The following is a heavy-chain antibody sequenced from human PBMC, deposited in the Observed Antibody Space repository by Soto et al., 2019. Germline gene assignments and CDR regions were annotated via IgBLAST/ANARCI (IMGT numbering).Heavy chain of an antibody. CDR3: AKDDLYDSSGYTHFDF. J-gene: IGHJ4*02. V-gene: IGHV3-23*01. CDR1: ELNFRSHA. D-gene: IGHD3-22*01. Sequence: GVPLRLSCTASELNFRSHAMSWVSHAPGKGLEWVSAISGSGGSTYYADSVKGRFTISRDNSKNTLYLQMNSLRAEDTAVYYCAKDDLYDSSGYTHFDFWGQGTLVTVSS. CDR2: ISGSGGST.